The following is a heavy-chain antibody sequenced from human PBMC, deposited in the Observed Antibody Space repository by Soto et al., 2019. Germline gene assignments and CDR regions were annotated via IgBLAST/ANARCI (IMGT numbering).Heavy chain of an antibody. CDR3: AKDQERDIVATGRDFDL. CDR2: ISGSGGST. D-gene: IGHD5-12*01. J-gene: IGHJ2*01. V-gene: IGHV3-23*01. CDR1: GFTFSSYA. Sequence: EVQLLESGGGLVQPGGSLRLSCAASGFTFSSYAMSWVRQAPGKGREWVSAISGSGGSTYYADSVKGRFTISRDNSKNTLYLQMKSLRAEDTAVYYCAKDQERDIVATGRDFDLWGRGTLVTGSS.